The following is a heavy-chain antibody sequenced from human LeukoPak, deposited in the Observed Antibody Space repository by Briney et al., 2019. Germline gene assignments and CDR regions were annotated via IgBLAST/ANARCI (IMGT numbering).Heavy chain of an antibody. CDR2: IKQDGSEK. CDR1: GFTFSSYW. D-gene: IGHD3-3*01. J-gene: IGHJ6*03. V-gene: IGHV3-7*01. CDR3: ARQRWNDFWSGNWGGAYYMDV. Sequence: PGGSLRLSCAASGFTFSSYWMSWVRQAPGKGLEWVANIKQDGSEKYYVDSVKGRFTISRDNAKNSLYLQMNSPRAEDTAVYYCARQRWNDFWSGNWGGAYYMDVWGKGTTVTVSS.